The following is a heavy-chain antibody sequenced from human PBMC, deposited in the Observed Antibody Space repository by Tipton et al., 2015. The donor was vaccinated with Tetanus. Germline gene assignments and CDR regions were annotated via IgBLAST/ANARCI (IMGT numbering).Heavy chain of an antibody. CDR2: ISYSGGT. V-gene: IGHV4-61*01. Sequence: TLSLTCTVSGGSVRSGSYYWNWIRQPPGKGLEWIGYISYSGGTNSNYSLKSRITISQDTSKNQFSLKLSSVTAADTAIYYCAREVPAAGHFDSWGQGTLVTVSS. CDR3: AREVPAAGHFDS. CDR1: GGSVRSGSYY. J-gene: IGHJ4*02. D-gene: IGHD2-2*01.